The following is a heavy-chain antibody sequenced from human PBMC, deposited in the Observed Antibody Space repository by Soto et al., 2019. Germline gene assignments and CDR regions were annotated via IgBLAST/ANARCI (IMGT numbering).Heavy chain of an antibody. D-gene: IGHD3-10*01. J-gene: IGHJ4*02. CDR2: IYHSGNT. V-gene: IGHV4-30-2*01. CDR1: GASLSSGDYS. Sequence: PSETLSLTRAVSGASLSSGDYSLSWVRQPPGKGLEWIGYIYHSGNTLYNPSLRSRVTISVDRSKNQFSLKLSSVTAADAAVYYCAGDYGSGSYRFDYWGQGTLVTVSS. CDR3: AGDYGSGSYRFDY.